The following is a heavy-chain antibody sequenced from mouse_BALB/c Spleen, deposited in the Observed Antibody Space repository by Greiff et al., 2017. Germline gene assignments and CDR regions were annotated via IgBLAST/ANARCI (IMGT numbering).Heavy chain of an antibody. CDR1: GFTFSSYG. CDR3: ARRGLRGGSAY. Sequence: EVQLVESGGDLVKPGGSLKLSCAASGFTFSSYGMSWVRQTPDKRLEWVATISSGGSYTYYPDSVKGRFTISRDNAKNTLYLQMSSLKSEDTAMYYCARRGLRGGSAYWGQGTTLTVSS. CDR2: ISSGGSYT. J-gene: IGHJ2*01. D-gene: IGHD2-4*01. V-gene: IGHV5-6*01.